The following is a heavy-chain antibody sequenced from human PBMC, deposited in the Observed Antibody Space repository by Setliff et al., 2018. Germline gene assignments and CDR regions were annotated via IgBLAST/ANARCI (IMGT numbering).Heavy chain of an antibody. J-gene: IGHJ4*02. CDR1: GGSFSDYY. V-gene: IGHV4-34*01. D-gene: IGHD6-6*01. CDR3: ARGRNIAARLLDS. CDR2: INHSGST. Sequence: SETLSLTCAAYGGSFSDYYWTWIRQPPGKGLEWIGEINHSGSTNYNPSLKSRVTISVDTSKNQFSLKVNSVTAADTAVYYCARGRNIAARLLDSWGQGTLVTVS.